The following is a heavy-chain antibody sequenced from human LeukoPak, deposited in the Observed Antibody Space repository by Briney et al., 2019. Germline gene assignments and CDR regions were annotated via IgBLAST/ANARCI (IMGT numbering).Heavy chain of an antibody. J-gene: IGHJ4*02. D-gene: IGHD6-13*01. CDR2: ISSSSSTI. CDR3: AKDAVEQVVPLDYFDF. CDR1: GFTFSSYS. V-gene: IGHV3-48*01. Sequence: PGGSLRLSCAASGFTFSSYSMNWVRQAPGKGLEWVSYISSSSSTIYYADSVKGRFTISRDNAKNSLYLQMNSLRAEDTAVYYCAKDAVEQVVPLDYFDFWGQGTLVTVSS.